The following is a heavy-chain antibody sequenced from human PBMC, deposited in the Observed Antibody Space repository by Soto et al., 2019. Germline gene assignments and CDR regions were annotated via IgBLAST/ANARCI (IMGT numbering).Heavy chain of an antibody. Sequence: PGGSLRLSCAASGFTFSSYAMSWVRQAPGKGLEWVSAISGSGGSTYYADSVKGRFTISRDNSKNTLYLQMNSLRAEDTAVYYCAKTCGGGSCYWWFDPWGQGTLDTGSS. CDR2: ISGSGGST. V-gene: IGHV3-23*01. CDR1: GFTFSSYA. D-gene: IGHD2-15*01. CDR3: AKTCGGGSCYWWFDP. J-gene: IGHJ5*02.